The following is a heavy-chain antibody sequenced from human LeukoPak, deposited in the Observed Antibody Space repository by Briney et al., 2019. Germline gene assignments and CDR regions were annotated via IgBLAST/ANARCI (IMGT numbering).Heavy chain of an antibody. Sequence: GGSLRLSCAASGFTFSDYYMNWIRQAPGKGLEWVSYISSSRSYTNYAGSVKGRFTISRDNAKNSLYLQMNSLRAEDTAVYYCATLLPTGNYYYGMDVWGQGSTVTVSS. CDR2: ISSSRSYT. D-gene: IGHD4-17*01. J-gene: IGHJ6*02. CDR3: ATLLPTGNYYYGMDV. V-gene: IGHV3-11*06. CDR1: GFTFSDYY.